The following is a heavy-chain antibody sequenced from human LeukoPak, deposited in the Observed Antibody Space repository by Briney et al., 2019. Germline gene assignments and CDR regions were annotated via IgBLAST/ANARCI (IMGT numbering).Heavy chain of an antibody. CDR2: INPNSGGT. V-gene: IGHV1-2*02. CDR3: ARYRVDYGDYGFDY. J-gene: IGHJ4*02. D-gene: IGHD4-17*01. Sequence: ASVKVSCKASGYTFTGYYMHWVRQAPGQGLEWMGWINPNSGGTNYAQKFQGRVTMTRDTSISTAYMELSRLRSDDTAVYYCARYRVDYGDYGFDYWVQGTLVTVSS. CDR1: GYTFTGYY.